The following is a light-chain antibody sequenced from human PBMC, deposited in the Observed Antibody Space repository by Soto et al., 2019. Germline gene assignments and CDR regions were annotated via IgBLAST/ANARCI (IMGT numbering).Light chain of an antibody. Sequence: DIQMTQSPSSVSASVGDRVTITCRASQGIASWLAWYQQKSGEAPNLLIYAASNLQSGVPSRFSGSGSGTDFTLTISSRQPEDSATYYCQQANSFPFTFGPGTKVDIK. CDR2: AAS. J-gene: IGKJ3*01. V-gene: IGKV1-12*01. CDR3: QQANSFPFT. CDR1: QGIASW.